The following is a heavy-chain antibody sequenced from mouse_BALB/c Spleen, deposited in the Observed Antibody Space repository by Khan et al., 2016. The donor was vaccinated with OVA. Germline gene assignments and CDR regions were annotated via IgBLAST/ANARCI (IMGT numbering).Heavy chain of an antibody. CDR1: DYSITSEYA. CDR3: TRKDYYDYDPFPY. Sequence: EVQLQESGPGLVKPSQSLSLTCTVTDYSITSEYAWNWIRQFPGNKLEWMGYINYSGNTRNNPSLKSRISITRDTSKNQFFLQLNSVTTEDTATYYCTRKDYYDYDPFPYWGQGTLVTVSA. CDR2: INYSGNT. J-gene: IGHJ3*01. D-gene: IGHD2-4*01. V-gene: IGHV3-2*02.